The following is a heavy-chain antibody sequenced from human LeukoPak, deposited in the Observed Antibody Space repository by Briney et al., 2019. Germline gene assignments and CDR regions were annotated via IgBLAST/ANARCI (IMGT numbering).Heavy chain of an antibody. Sequence: SETLSLTCTVSGGSISSSSYYWGWIRQPPGKGLEWIGSIYHSESASYNPSLKNRFTISVDTSKNQFSLKLSSVTAADTAVYHCARHRGPAAGRFDPWGQGTLVTVSS. CDR2: IYHSESA. CDR1: GGSISSSSYY. CDR3: ARHRGPAAGRFDP. V-gene: IGHV4-39*01. J-gene: IGHJ5*02. D-gene: IGHD6-13*01.